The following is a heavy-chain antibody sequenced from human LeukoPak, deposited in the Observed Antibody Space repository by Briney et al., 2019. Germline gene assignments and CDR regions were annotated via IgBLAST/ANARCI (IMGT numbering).Heavy chain of an antibody. J-gene: IGHJ4*02. V-gene: IGHV3-53*01. CDR1: GFTVSSNY. CDR2: IYSGGST. CDR3: ARDVVGATYFD. D-gene: IGHD1-26*01. Sequence: GGSLRLSCAASGFTVSSNYMTWVRQAPGKGLEWVSIIYSGGSTSYADSVKGQFTISRDNSKNTLYLQMNSLRAEDTAVYYCARDVVGATYFDWGQGTLVTVSS.